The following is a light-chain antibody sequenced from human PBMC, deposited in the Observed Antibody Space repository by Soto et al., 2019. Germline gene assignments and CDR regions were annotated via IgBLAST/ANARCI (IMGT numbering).Light chain of an antibody. CDR1: QDISNY. CDR3: QQYYNLPIKREFT. Sequence: DIQMTQSPSSLSASVGDRVTITCQASQDISNYLNWYQQKPGNAPKLLIYDASNLETGVPSRFSGSGSGTDFTFTISSLQPEDIATYYCQQYYNLPIKREFTFGPGTKVDIK. V-gene: IGKV1-33*01. J-gene: IGKJ3*01. CDR2: DAS.